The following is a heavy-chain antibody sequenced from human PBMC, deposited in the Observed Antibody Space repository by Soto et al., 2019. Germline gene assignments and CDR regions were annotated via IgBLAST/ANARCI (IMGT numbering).Heavy chain of an antibody. D-gene: IGHD6-19*01. V-gene: IGHV6-1*01. CDR1: GDSVSSNSAA. CDR3: ARGDEQWLPTVLDY. J-gene: IGHJ4*02. Sequence: SQTLSLTCAISGDSVSSNSAAWNWIRQSPSRGLEWLGRTYYRSKWYNDYAVTVKSRITINPNTSKNQFSLQLNSVTPEDTAVYYWARGDEQWLPTVLDYWGQGTLVTVSS. CDR2: TYYRSKWYN.